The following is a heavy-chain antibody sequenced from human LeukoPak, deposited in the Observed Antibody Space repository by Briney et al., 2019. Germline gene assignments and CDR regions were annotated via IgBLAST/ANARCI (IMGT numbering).Heavy chain of an antibody. Sequence: ASVKVSCKASGYTFTGYFIHWVRQAPGQGLEWMGWINPNSGGTNYAQKFQGRVTMTRDTSISTAYTELSRLRSDDTAVYYCARDERYDSSGYPFDYWGQGTLVTVSS. CDR1: GYTFTGYF. J-gene: IGHJ4*02. CDR2: INPNSGGT. CDR3: ARDERYDSSGYPFDY. V-gene: IGHV1-2*02. D-gene: IGHD3-22*01.